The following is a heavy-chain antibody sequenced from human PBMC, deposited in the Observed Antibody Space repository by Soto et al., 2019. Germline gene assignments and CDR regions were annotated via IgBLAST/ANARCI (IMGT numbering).Heavy chain of an antibody. Sequence: EVQLLESGGGLVQPGGSLRLSCAASRFTFSTYAMSWVRQAPGKGLEWVSGISGSGGSTYYADSVKGRFTMSRDNSKNTLYLQMNSLRAEDTAVYYCAKDGVRYSSSLNNWFDPWGLGTLVTVSS. CDR3: AKDGVRYSSSLNNWFDP. J-gene: IGHJ5*02. CDR1: RFTFSTYA. D-gene: IGHD6-6*01. V-gene: IGHV3-23*01. CDR2: ISGSGGST.